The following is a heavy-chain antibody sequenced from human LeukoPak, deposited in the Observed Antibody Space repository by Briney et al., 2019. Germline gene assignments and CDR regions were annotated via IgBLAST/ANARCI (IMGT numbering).Heavy chain of an antibody. CDR1: GFTVSSNY. CDR2: IYSGGST. Sequence: GGSLRLSCAASGFTVSSNYMSWVRQAPGKGLEWVSVIYSGGSTYYADSLKGRFTISRDNSKNTLYLQMNSLRAEDTAVYYCARDRYSSSLDYWGQGTLVTVSS. J-gene: IGHJ4*02. CDR3: ARDRYSSSLDY. V-gene: IGHV3-66*02. D-gene: IGHD6-6*01.